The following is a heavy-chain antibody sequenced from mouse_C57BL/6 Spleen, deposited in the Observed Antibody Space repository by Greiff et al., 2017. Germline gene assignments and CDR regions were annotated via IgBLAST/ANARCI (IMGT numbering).Heavy chain of an antibody. J-gene: IGHJ1*03. D-gene: IGHD2-1*01. CDR2: IYPGDGDT. CDR1: GYAFSSSW. Sequence: QVQLKQSGPELVKPGAPVKISCKASGYAFSSSWMNWVKQRPGKGLEWIGRIYPGDGDTNYNGKFKGKATLTADKSSSTAYMQLSSLTSEDSAVYFCARFYGNYEWYFDVWGTGTTVTVSS. CDR3: ARFYGNYEWYFDV. V-gene: IGHV1-82*01.